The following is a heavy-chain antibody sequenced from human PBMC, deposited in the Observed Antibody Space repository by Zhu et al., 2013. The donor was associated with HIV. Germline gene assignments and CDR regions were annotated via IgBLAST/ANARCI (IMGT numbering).Heavy chain of an antibody. Sequence: VQLVESGGGVVQPGRSLRLSCAASGFTFSSYGMHWVRQAPGKGLEWVAVISYGGSNKYYADSVKGRFTISRDNSKNTLYLQMNSLRAEDTAVYYCAKDSAPHTSRITIFGVVSYYGMDVWGQGTNGHRSP. J-gene: IGHJ6*02. CDR3: AKDSAPHTSRITIFGVVSYYGMDV. CDR2: ISYGGSNK. V-gene: IGHV3-30*18. CDR1: GFTFSSYG. D-gene: IGHD3-3*01.